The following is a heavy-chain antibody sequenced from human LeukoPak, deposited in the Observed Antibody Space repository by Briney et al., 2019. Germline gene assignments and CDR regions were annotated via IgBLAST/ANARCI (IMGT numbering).Heavy chain of an antibody. CDR1: GHTFTGYY. Sequence: ASVKVSCKASGHTFTGYYIHWVRQAPGQGLEWMGWINPNSGGTNYAQKFQGRVTMTRDTSISTAYMELSRLRSDDTAVYYCARDLDGDRHETSDYWGQGTLVTVSS. J-gene: IGHJ4*02. CDR2: INPNSGGT. D-gene: IGHD4-17*01. V-gene: IGHV1-2*02. CDR3: ARDLDGDRHETSDY.